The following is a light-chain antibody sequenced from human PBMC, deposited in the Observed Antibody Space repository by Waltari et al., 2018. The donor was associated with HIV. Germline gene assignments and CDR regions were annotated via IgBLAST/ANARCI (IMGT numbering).Light chain of an antibody. CDR2: WAS. CDR3: QQYYTIDST. V-gene: IGKV4-1*01. CDR1: RTLYFNSNNQNY. Sequence: IVMTQSPDSLPVSLGERATINCRSSRTLYFNSNNQNYLAWYQQKPGQSPKVLIYWASTRSSVVPGRFSGSGSGTDFNLTISSLQADDVAVYYCQQYYTIDSTFGGGTKVEIK. J-gene: IGKJ4*01.